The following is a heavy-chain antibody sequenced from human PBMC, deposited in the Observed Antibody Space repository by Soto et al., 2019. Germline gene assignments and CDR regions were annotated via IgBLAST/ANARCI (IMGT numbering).Heavy chain of an antibody. V-gene: IGHV4-4*02. CDR1: GGSISSSNW. Sequence: SETLSLTCAVSGGSISSSNWWSCVRQPPGKGLEWIGEIYHSGSTNYNPSLKSRVTISVDTSKNQFSLKLSSVTAADTAVYYCARQVFVNYYDSSGHKPLDVWGQGTMVTVSS. J-gene: IGHJ6*02. CDR2: IYHSGST. D-gene: IGHD3-22*01. CDR3: ARQVFVNYYDSSGHKPLDV.